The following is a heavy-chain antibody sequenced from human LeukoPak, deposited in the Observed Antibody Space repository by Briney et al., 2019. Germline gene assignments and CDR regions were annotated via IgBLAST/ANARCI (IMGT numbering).Heavy chain of an antibody. D-gene: IGHD2-2*01. J-gene: IGHJ3*02. CDR3: ARDGGRTSSDAVEI. V-gene: IGHV4-34*01. CDR1: GASFIGYY. Sequence: SETLSLTCAVYGASFIGYYWSWIRQPPGKGLDWNGEINHSGSTNYNPSLKSRVTISVDTSKNQFSLKLSSVTAADTAVYYCARDGGRTSSDAVEIWGQGTMVTVSS. CDR2: INHSGST.